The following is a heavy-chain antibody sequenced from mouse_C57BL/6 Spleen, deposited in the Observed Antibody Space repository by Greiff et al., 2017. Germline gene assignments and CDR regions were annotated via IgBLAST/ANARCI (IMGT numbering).Heavy chain of an antibody. J-gene: IGHJ1*03. CDR1: GYAFSSSW. Sequence: QVQLQQSGPELVKPGASVTISCKASGYAFSSSWMNWVKQRPGKGLEWIGRIYPGDGDTNYNGKFKGKATLTADKSSSTAYMQLSSLTSEDSAVYFCAREGWLLRYFDVWGTGTTVTVSS. V-gene: IGHV1-82*01. CDR2: IYPGDGDT. CDR3: AREGWLLRYFDV. D-gene: IGHD2-3*01.